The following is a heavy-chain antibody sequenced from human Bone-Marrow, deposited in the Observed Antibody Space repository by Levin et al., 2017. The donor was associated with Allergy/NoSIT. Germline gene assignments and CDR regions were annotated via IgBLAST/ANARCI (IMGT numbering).Heavy chain of an antibody. J-gene: IGHJ4*02. CDR3: ARLDGYSFDY. D-gene: IGHD1-1*01. CDR1: GGSISSAGYH. CDR2: VSYRGST. V-gene: IGHV4-31*03. Sequence: LRLSCTVSGGSISSAGYHWTWIRQYPGKGLEWIGYVSYRGSTYFNPSLKSRLATSIDTSEQHFSLNPTSVSAADTAIYYCARLDGYSFDYWGQGALVTVSS.